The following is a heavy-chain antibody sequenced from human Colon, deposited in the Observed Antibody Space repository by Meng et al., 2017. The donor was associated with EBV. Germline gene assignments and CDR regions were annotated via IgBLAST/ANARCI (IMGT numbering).Heavy chain of an antibody. D-gene: IGHD5-24*01. V-gene: IGHV4-31*03. J-gene: IGHJ4*02. CDR3: ARGPSRWLQFSFDY. CDR2: IYYSGST. CDR1: GGSISSGGYY. Sequence: QGQRQESGPGLVKPSQTLSLTCTVSGGSISSGGYYWSWIRQHPGKGLEWIGYIYYSGSTYYNPSLKSRVTISIDTSKNQFSLKLSSVTAADTAVYYCARGPSRWLQFSFDYWGQGTRVTVYS.